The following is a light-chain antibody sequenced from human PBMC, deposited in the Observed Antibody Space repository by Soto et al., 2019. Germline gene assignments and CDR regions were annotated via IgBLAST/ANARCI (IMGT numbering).Light chain of an antibody. CDR1: QSVSSY. Sequence: EIVSTQSPATLSLSPGERATLSCRASQSVSSYLAWYQQKPGQAPRLVIYDASNRATGIPARFSGSGSGTELTLTISSLQPDDCETYDGQHYNSYSEAFGQGTKVDIK. J-gene: IGKJ1*01. CDR2: DAS. V-gene: IGKV3-11*01. CDR3: QHYNSYSEA.